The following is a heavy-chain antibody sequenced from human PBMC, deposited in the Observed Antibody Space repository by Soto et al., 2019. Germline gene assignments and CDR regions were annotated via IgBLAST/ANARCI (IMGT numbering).Heavy chain of an antibody. Sequence: PGGSLILSCAASGFTFSSYAMSWVRQAPGKGLEWVSAISGSGGSTYYADSAKGRFTISRDNSKNTLYLQMNSLRAEDTAVYYCAKDLHLGELSPDYWGQGTLVTVSS. CDR1: GFTFSSYA. D-gene: IGHD3-16*02. CDR3: AKDLHLGELSPDY. V-gene: IGHV3-23*01. J-gene: IGHJ4*02. CDR2: ISGSGGST.